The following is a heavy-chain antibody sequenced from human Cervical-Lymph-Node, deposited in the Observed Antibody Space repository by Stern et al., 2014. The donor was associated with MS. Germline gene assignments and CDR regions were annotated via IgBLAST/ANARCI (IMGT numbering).Heavy chain of an antibody. V-gene: IGHV4-59*01. J-gene: IGHJ5*02. CDR2: IYYSGTT. CDR3: ARATDL. CDR1: GASITSYY. Sequence: QVQLQESGPGLLRPSETLSLTCTVSGASITSYYWSWIRQPPGKGLEWIGYIYYSGTTNYNASLKGRVAISIDTSKTQFSLWLSSVTAADTAVYYCARATDLWGQGTLVTVSS.